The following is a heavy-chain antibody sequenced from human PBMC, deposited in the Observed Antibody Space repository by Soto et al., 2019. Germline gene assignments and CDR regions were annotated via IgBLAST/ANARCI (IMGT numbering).Heavy chain of an antibody. D-gene: IGHD3-3*01. J-gene: IGHJ6*03. Sequence: GGSLRLSCGASGFTFSSYAMSWVRQAPGKGLEWVSAISGSGGSTYYADSVKGRFTISRDNSKNTLYLQMNSLRAEDTAVYYCAKIEGITIFGVVIIQDYYYMDVWGKGTTVTVSS. V-gene: IGHV3-23*01. CDR1: GFTFSSYA. CDR2: ISGSGGST. CDR3: AKIEGITIFGVVIIQDYYYMDV.